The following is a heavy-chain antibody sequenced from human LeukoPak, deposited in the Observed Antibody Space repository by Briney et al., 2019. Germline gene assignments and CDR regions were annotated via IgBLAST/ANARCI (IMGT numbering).Heavy chain of an antibody. J-gene: IGHJ4*02. V-gene: IGHV3-7*01. CDR3: ARGWGEKGRCRGGTCNNPQFDY. D-gene: IGHD2-15*01. CDR1: GFKFSYYW. CDR2: IMESGSEK. Sequence: GGSLRLSCAAPGFKFSYYWMTWVRQAPGKGLEWLANIMESGSEKYYVDSVKGRFTISRDNADDLVYLQMNSLRVEDTAVYYCARGWGEKGRCRGGTCNNPQFDYWGQGIMVTVSS.